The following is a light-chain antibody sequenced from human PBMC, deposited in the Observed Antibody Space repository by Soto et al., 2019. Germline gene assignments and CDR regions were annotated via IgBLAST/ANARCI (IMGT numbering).Light chain of an antibody. Sequence: EIVLTQSPGTLSLSPGERATLSCRASQSVGSRYLAWYQQKPGQAPRLLIYGASSRATGIPDRFSGSGSGTDSTLTVSRLEPEDFAVYYCQHYGRSPWTVGQGTKVEIK. CDR3: QHYGRSPWT. CDR1: QSVGSRY. V-gene: IGKV3-20*01. J-gene: IGKJ1*01. CDR2: GAS.